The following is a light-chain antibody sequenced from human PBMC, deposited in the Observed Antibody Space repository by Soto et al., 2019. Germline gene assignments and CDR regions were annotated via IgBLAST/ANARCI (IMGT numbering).Light chain of an antibody. Sequence: EIVLTQSPATLSLSPGERATLSCRASQSVSSSLVWYQQKRGQAPRLLIYDASTRDTGIPARFSGSGSGTDFTLTISSLEPEDFAVYYCQQRKNWPEFTFGPGTKVDIK. CDR1: QSVSSS. CDR2: DAS. V-gene: IGKV3-11*01. J-gene: IGKJ3*01. CDR3: QQRKNWPEFT.